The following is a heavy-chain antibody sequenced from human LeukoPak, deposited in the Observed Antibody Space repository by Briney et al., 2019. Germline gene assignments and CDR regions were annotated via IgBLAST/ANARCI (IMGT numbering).Heavy chain of an antibody. CDR2: IYSGGSS. Sequence: GSLRLSCAASGFTVSSNYMSWVRQAPGKGLEWVSVIYSGGSSYYADSVKGRFTISRDNSTNTLYLQMNSLRAEDTAVYYCVRESITAPVVFDFWGQGTMVTVSS. D-gene: IGHD6-6*01. V-gene: IGHV3-66*01. J-gene: IGHJ3*01. CDR1: GFTVSSNY. CDR3: VRESITAPVVFDF.